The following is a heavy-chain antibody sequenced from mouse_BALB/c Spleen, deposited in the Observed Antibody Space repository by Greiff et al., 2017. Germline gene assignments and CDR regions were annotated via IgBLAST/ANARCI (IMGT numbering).Heavy chain of an antibody. V-gene: IGHV5-17*02. D-gene: IGHD2-4*01. CDR3: ARYYDYDAYYFDY. CDR1: GFTFSSFG. J-gene: IGHJ2*01. CDR2: ISSGSSTI. Sequence: EVKVVESGGGLVQPGGSRKLSCAASGFTFSSFGMHWVRQAPEKGLEWVAYISSGSSTIYYADTVKGRFTISRDNPKNTLFLQMTSLRSEDTAMYYCARYYDYDAYYFDYWGQGTTLTVSS.